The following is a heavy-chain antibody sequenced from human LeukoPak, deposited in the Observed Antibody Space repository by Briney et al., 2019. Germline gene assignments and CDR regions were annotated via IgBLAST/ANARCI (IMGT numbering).Heavy chain of an antibody. CDR3: AKDLGGAAPRVFDY. D-gene: IGHD3-16*01. V-gene: IGHV3-23*01. CDR2: ISGSGGST. Sequence: GGSLRLSCGASGFTFSSFGMSWVRQAPGKGLEWVSGISGSGGSTYYADSVKGRFTISRDNSKNTLYLQMNSLRAEDTAVYYCAKDLGGAAPRVFDYWGQGTLVTVSS. CDR1: GFTFSSFG. J-gene: IGHJ4*02.